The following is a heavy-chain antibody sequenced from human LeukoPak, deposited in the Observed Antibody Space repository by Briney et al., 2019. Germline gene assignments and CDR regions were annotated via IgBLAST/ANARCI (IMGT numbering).Heavy chain of an antibody. Sequence: GGSLRLSCAASGLTFNKFAMSWVRQAPGKGLEWVSGISAGADYTYYADSVKGRFTISRDNAKNSLFLQMNSLRAEDTAVYYCARLPAYCSSTSCYYDYWGQGTLVTVSS. J-gene: IGHJ4*02. V-gene: IGHV3-23*01. CDR3: ARLPAYCSSTSCYYDY. CDR2: ISAGADYT. D-gene: IGHD2-2*01. CDR1: GLTFNKFA.